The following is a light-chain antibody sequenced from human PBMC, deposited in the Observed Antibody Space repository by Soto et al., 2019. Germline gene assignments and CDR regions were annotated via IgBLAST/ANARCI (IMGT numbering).Light chain of an antibody. J-gene: IGLJ1*01. Sequence: QSVLTQLPSASGTPGQRVTISCSGSSSNIGSNTVNWYQQLPGTAPKLLIHSNSQRPSGVPDRFYGSKSGTSASLAISGLQSEDEADYYCAAWDGSLNGHVFGTGTKVTVL. CDR3: AAWDGSLNGHV. CDR2: SNS. V-gene: IGLV1-44*01. CDR1: SSNIGSNT.